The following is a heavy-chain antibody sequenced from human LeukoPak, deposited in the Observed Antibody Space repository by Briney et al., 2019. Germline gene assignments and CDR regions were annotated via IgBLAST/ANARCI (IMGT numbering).Heavy chain of an antibody. CDR2: IFASGET. CDR1: GDSISTSY. Sequence: PSETLSLTCTVSGDSISTSYWSWIRQPAGKRMEWIGRIFASGETNYNPSLESRVIMSRDTSNNQFFLRLTSVTAAGTAVYYCARDRYTWHDRDWFDSWGQGTLVTVSS. J-gene: IGHJ5*01. V-gene: IGHV4-4*07. D-gene: IGHD1-20*01. CDR3: ARDRYTWHDRDWFDS.